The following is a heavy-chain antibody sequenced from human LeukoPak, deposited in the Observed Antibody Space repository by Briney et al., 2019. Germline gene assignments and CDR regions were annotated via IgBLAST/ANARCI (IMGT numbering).Heavy chain of an antibody. D-gene: IGHD2-2*01. V-gene: IGHV4-39*07. CDR2: IYYSVIT. CDR1: VGSVTTSSFY. CDR3: AKSGPAAGRPDAFDI. Sequence: PSETLSLTCTLSVGSVTTSSFYWAWIRQPPGKGLEWIGTIYYSVITYSHSSLKSRVTISVVTSQNQFSLTLNSVTAADTAVYFCAKSGPAAGRPDAFDIWGQGTMVTVSS. J-gene: IGHJ3*02.